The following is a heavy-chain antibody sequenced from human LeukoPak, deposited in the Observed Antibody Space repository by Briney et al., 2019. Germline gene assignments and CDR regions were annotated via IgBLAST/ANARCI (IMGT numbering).Heavy chain of an antibody. CDR2: ISYDGSNK. CDR3: ARDPPAKYSSGWYTWYYYYGMDV. CDR1: GFTFSSYA. D-gene: IGHD6-19*01. J-gene: IGHJ6*02. Sequence: GGSLRLSCAASGFTFSSYAMHWVRQAPGKGLEWVAVISYDGSNKYYADSVKGRFTISRDNSKNTLYLQMYSLRAEDTAVYYCARDPPAKYSSGWYTWYYYYGMDVWGQGTTVTVSS. V-gene: IGHV3-30-3*01.